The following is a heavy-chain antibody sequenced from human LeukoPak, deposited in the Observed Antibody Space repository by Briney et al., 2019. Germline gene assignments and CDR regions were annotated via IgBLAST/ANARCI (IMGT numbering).Heavy chain of an antibody. V-gene: IGHV1-18*01. Sequence: ASVKVSCKASGYTFTSYGISWVRQAPGQGLEWMGWISAYNGNTSYAQKLQGRVTMTTDTSTSTAYMELRSLRSDDTAVYYCARDLYQSIGSGWPDWGQGTLVTVSS. CDR3: ARDLYQSIGSGWPD. J-gene: IGHJ4*02. D-gene: IGHD6-19*01. CDR1: GYTFTSYG. CDR2: ISAYNGNT.